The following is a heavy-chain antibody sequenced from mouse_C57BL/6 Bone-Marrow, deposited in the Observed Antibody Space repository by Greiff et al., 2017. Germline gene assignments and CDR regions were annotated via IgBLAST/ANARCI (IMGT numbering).Heavy chain of an antibody. J-gene: IGHJ2*01. V-gene: IGHV14-4*01. CDR1: GFNIKDDY. D-gene: IGHD2-3*01. CDR3: SSFDGNYFDF. Sequence: VQLQQSGAELVRPGASVKLSCTASGFNIKDDYIHWVKQRPEQGLEWIGWIDPEIGDTAYASKFQGKATITSDTSSNTAYLQLSSLTSADTAVYYCSSFDGNYFDFWGQGTPLTVAS. CDR2: IDPEIGDT.